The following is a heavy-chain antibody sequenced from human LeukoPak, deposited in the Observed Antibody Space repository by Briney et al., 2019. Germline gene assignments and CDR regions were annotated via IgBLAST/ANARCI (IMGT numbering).Heavy chain of an antibody. CDR3: ARGEGRVGEFDFDY. V-gene: IGHV1-2*02. D-gene: IGHD3-10*01. J-gene: IGHJ4*02. CDR2: INPNSGAT. Sequence: ASVKLSCKASGYTFTSYYMHWVRQAPGQGLEWIGWINPNSGATNYAQKFQGRVTMTRDTSISIAYVELSSLRSDDTAVYYCARGEGRVGEFDFDYWGQGTLVTVSS. CDR1: GYTFTSYY.